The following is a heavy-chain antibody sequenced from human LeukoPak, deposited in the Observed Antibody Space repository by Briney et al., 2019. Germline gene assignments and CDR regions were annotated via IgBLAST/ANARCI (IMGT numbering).Heavy chain of an antibody. V-gene: IGHV3-21*01. Sequence: PGGSLRLSCAASGFTFSSYSMNWVRQAPGKGLEWVSSISSSSSYIYYADSVKGRFTISRDNAKNSLYLQMNSLRAEDTAVYYCARRTVAGTPFAGAGFDIWGQGTMVTVSS. CDR3: ARRTVAGTPFAGAGFDI. CDR2: ISSSSSYI. CDR1: GFTFSSYS. D-gene: IGHD6-19*01. J-gene: IGHJ3*02.